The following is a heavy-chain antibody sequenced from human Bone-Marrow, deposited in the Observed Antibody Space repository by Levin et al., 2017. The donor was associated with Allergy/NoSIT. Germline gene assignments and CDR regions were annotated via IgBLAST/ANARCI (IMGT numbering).Heavy chain of an antibody. J-gene: IGHJ4*02. CDR1: GFTFKDVW. V-gene: IGHV3-15*01. CDR3: AAGAGMTDTDY. Sequence: GGSLRLSCAASGFTFKDVWMNWVRQAPGKGLEWVGRIKREIEGGTTDYVAPVKGRFTISRDDSENTLYLQMSSLKTEDTGVYYCAAGAGMTDTDYWGQGTLVTVSS. D-gene: IGHD1-26*01. CDR2: IKREIEGGTT.